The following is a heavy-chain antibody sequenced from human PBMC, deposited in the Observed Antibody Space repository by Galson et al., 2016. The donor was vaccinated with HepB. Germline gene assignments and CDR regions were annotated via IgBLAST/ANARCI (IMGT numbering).Heavy chain of an antibody. Sequence: SLRLSCAASGFTFSSYSMNWVRQAPGKGLDWVSYINPSSGTIYYADSVKGRFTISRDNSKNTLYLQMNSLRAEDTAVYYCAKNDILTGYSAFDYWGQGTLVTVSS. CDR2: INPSSGTI. V-gene: IGHV3-48*01. D-gene: IGHD3-9*01. CDR3: AKNDILTGYSAFDY. J-gene: IGHJ4*02. CDR1: GFTFSSYS.